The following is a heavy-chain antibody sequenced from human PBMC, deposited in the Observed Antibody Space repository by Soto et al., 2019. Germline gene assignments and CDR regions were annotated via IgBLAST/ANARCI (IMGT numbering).Heavy chain of an antibody. D-gene: IGHD2-2*01. J-gene: IGHJ6*02. CDR3: VRSSCGSTRCRNYYYYGMDV. Sequence: EVQLVESGGGLVKPGGSLRLSCAASGFTFSSYTMSWVRQAPGKGLEWVSSISGGSTYIYYADSLKDRFTISRDNAANSLYLQMDSLRVADTAVYSCVRSSCGSTRCRNYYYYGMDVWGQGTTVTVSS. V-gene: IGHV3-21*01. CDR2: ISGGSTYI. CDR1: GFTFSSYT.